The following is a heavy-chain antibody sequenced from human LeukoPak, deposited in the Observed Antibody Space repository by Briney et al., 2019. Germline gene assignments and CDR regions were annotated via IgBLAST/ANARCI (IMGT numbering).Heavy chain of an antibody. J-gene: IGHJ4*02. CDR3: ATVKDDFWSGYPSI. V-gene: IGHV1-24*01. CDR2: FDPEDGET. Sequence: GASVKVSCKVSGYTLTELSMHWVRQAPGQGLEWMGGFDPEDGETIYAQKFQGRVTMTEDTSTDTAYMELSSLRSEDTAVYYCATVKDDFWSGYPSIWGQGTLVTVSS. D-gene: IGHD3-3*01. CDR1: GYTLTELS.